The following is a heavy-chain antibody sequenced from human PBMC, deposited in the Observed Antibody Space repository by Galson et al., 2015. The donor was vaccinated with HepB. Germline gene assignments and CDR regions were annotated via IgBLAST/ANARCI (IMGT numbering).Heavy chain of an antibody. V-gene: IGHV4-31*03. CDR1: VASISGSGYF. J-gene: IGHJ4*02. Sequence: PLSLTCTVSVASISGSGYFWSWLRHHPGAGLEWIGHINYSGDTFYNPSLKSRVSISEGASENQFSLKLSSVTAADTAVYYCAKGYYDSSGHFYGSLFFDSWGQGILVIVSS. CDR3: AKGYYDSSGHFYGSLFFDS. D-gene: IGHD3-22*01. CDR2: INYSGDT.